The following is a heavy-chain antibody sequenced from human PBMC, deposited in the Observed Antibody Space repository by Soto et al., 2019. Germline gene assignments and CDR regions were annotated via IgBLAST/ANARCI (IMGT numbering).Heavy chain of an antibody. CDR3: ATQRPTNIVVVGNYFDY. D-gene: IGHD2-15*01. Sequence: ASVKVSCKVSGYTLTELSMHCVRQAPGKGLEWMGGFDPEDGETIYAQKFQGRVTMTEDTSTDTAYMELSSLISEDTAVYYCATQRPTNIVVVGNYFDYWGQGTLVTVSS. CDR2: FDPEDGET. V-gene: IGHV1-24*01. J-gene: IGHJ4*02. CDR1: GYTLTELS.